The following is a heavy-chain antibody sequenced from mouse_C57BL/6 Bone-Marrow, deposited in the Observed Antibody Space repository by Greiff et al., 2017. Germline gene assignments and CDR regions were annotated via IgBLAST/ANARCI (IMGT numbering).Heavy chain of an antibody. V-gene: IGHV5-12*01. J-gene: IGHJ4*01. CDR2: ISNGGGST. CDR1: GFTFSDYY. CDR3: ARHRGRNYAMDY. Sequence: EVHLVESGGGLVQPGGSLKLSCAASGFTFSDYYMYWVRQTPEKRLEWVAYISNGGGSTYYPDTVKGRFTISRDNAKNTLYLQMSRLKSEDTAMYYCARHRGRNYAMDYWGQGTSVTVSS.